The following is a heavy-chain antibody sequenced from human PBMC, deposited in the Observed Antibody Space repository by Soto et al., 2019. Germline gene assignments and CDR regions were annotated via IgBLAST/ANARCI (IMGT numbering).Heavy chain of an antibody. V-gene: IGHV4-59*08. D-gene: IGHD5-18*01. CDR3: ARQHGGYSYGSFDY. J-gene: IGHJ4*02. CDR1: GGSISSYY. CDR2: IYYTGST. Sequence: QVQLQESGPGLVKPSETLSLTCTVSGGSISSYYWSWIRQPPGKGLEWIGYIYYTGSTNYNPSLKSRLTLPVDTSKNQFSLKLSSVTAADTAVYYCARQHGGYSYGSFDYWGQGTLVTVSS.